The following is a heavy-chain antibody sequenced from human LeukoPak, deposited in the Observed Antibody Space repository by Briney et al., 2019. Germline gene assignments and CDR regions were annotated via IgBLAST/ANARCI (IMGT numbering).Heavy chain of an antibody. J-gene: IGHJ3*02. CDR2: IDPGDSDI. D-gene: IGHD2-21*01. V-gene: IGHV5-51*01. CDR3: ARIAVARAGGFDI. CDR1: GYSFTSYW. Sequence: GGSLRLSCKGSGYSFTSYWIGWVRQMSGKGLEWMGIIDPGDSDIRYRPSFQGQVTISADRSISTAYLQWSSLRPSDTAMYYCARIAVARAGGFDIWGQGTVVTVSS.